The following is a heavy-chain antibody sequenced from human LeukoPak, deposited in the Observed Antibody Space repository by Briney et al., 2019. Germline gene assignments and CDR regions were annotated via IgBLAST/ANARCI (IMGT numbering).Heavy chain of an antibody. CDR1: GFTFSTYW. V-gene: IGHV3-7*03. J-gene: IGHJ4*02. CDR3: AKAPVTSCRGAFCYPFDY. CDR2: INEEGSEK. Sequence: GGSLRLSCAASGFTFSTYWMSWVRQAPGKGLEWVANINEEGSEKNYVDSVKGRFTISRDNAKDSLYLQMNSLRAEDAAVYYCAKAPVTSCRGAFCYPFDYWGQGTLVTVSS. D-gene: IGHD2-15*01.